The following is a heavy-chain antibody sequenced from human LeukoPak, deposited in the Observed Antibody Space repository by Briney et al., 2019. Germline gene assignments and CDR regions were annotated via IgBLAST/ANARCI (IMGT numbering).Heavy chain of an antibody. J-gene: IGHJ4*02. CDR1: GGTFSSYA. D-gene: IGHD2-15*01. V-gene: IGHV1-69*06. Sequence: EASVKVSCKASGGTFSSYAISWVRQAPGQGLEWMGGIIPIFGTANYAQKFQGRVTITADKSTSTAYMELSSLRSEDTAVHYRASPHGLGYCSGGSCGLFDYWGQGTLVTVSS. CDR3: ASPHGLGYCSGGSCGLFDY. CDR2: IIPIFGTA.